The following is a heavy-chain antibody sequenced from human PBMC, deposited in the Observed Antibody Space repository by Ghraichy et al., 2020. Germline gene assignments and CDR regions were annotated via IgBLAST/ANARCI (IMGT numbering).Heavy chain of an antibody. D-gene: IGHD4-17*01. J-gene: IGHJ4*02. Sequence: SCTVSGGSISSYYWTWIRLPPRKGLEWIGYIYDSGSTNYNPSLKSRVTISVDTSKKQFSLKLTSLTAADTAVYFCARSRRVTTVTWIDYWGQGRLVTVSS. CDR1: GGSISSYY. CDR2: IYDSGST. CDR3: ARSRRVTTVTWIDY. V-gene: IGHV4-59*01.